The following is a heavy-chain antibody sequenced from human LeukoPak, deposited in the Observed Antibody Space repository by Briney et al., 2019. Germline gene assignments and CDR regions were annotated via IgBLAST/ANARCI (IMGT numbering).Heavy chain of an antibody. V-gene: IGHV3-11*04. J-gene: IGHJ4*02. CDR3: ARDGADYDFWSGYYKYRHFDY. CDR2: ISSSGSTI. CDR1: GFTFSDYY. Sequence: PGGSLRLSCAASGFTFSDYYMSWIRQAPGKGLEWVSYISSSGSTIYYADSVKGRFTISRDNAKNPLYLQMNSLRAEDTAVYYCARDGADYDFWSGYYKYRHFDYWGQGTLVTVSS. D-gene: IGHD3-3*01.